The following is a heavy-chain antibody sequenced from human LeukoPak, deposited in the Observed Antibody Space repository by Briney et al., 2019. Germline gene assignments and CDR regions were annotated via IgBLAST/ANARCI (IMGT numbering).Heavy chain of an antibody. V-gene: IGHV4-59*01. J-gene: IGHJ4*02. D-gene: IGHD2-2*01. Sequence: PSETLFLTCTVSGGSYYWSWIRQPPGKGLEWIGFVYYSGNTNYNPSLKSRVTISLDTSKNQFSLKLRSVTTADTAVYYCARGRYQLDYWGQGTLVTVSS. CDR3: ARGRYQLDY. CDR1: GGSYY. CDR2: VYYSGNT.